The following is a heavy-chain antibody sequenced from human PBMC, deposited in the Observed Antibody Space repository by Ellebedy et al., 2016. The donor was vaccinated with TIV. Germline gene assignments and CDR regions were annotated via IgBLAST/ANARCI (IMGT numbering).Heavy chain of an antibody. D-gene: IGHD5-24*01. V-gene: IGHV3-73*01. CDR3: AGAPGDGYRVDC. CDR1: GFSFSGSA. CDR2: IRSRGKSYST. J-gene: IGHJ4*02. Sequence: GESLKISCAASGFSFSGSAIHWVRQASGKGLEWVGRIRSRGKSYSTAYAASVEGRFTIPRDESKNSVSLQMNSLKTEDPAVYYCAGAPGDGYRVDCWGQGTLVTVSS.